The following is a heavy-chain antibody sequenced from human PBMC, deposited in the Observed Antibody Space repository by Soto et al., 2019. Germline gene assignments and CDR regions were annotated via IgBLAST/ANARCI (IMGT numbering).Heavy chain of an antibody. CDR1: GFTFSDYY. Sequence: QVQLVESGGGLVKPGGSLRLSCAASGFTFSDYYMSWIRQAPGKGLEWVSYISSSSSYTNYADSVKGRFTISRDNAKNSRYLQMNSLRAEDTAVYYCARDPLVPTRDGDYWGQGTLVTVSS. CDR2: ISSSSSYT. V-gene: IGHV3-11*05. D-gene: IGHD6-6*01. J-gene: IGHJ4*02. CDR3: ARDPLVPTRDGDY.